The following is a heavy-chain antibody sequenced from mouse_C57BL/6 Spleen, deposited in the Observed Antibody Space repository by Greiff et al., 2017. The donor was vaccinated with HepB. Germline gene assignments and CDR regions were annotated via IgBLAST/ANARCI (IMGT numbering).Heavy chain of an antibody. CDR1: GFTFSDYY. Sequence: EVMLVESEGGLVQPGSSMKLSCTASGFTFSDYYMAWVRQVPEKGLEWVANINYDGSSTYYLDSLKSRFIISRDNAKNILYLQMSSLKSEDTATYYCARGGDSLYAMDYWGQGTSVTVSS. V-gene: IGHV5-16*01. CDR2: INYDGSST. J-gene: IGHJ4*01. CDR3: ARGGDSLYAMDY.